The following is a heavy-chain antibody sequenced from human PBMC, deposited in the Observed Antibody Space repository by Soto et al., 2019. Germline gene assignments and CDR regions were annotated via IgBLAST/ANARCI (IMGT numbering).Heavy chain of an antibody. Sequence: EVQLVESGGGLVQPGGSLKLSCAASGFTFSGSAMHWVRQASGKGLEWVGRIRSKANSYATAYAASVKGRFTISRDDSKNTAYLQMNSLKTEDTAVYYCTRWPGSYYYGMDVWGQGTTVTVSS. J-gene: IGHJ6*02. CDR3: TRWPGSYYYGMDV. V-gene: IGHV3-73*02. CDR1: GFTFSGSA. CDR2: IRSKANSYAT.